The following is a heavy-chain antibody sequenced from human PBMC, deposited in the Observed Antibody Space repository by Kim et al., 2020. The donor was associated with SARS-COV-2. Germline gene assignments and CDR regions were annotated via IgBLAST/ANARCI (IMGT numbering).Heavy chain of an antibody. CDR3: AKDEDELPHIAHYSDF. CDR2: ISGSGGMT. CDR1: GFTFSNYA. J-gene: IGHJ4*02. Sequence: GGSLRLSCVASGFTFSNYAMTWVRRAPGKGLEWVSGISGSGGMTFYAASMQDRCTVSRDNSKNTLYLEIDSLRVDDTAVYFCAKDEDELPHIAHYSDFWGRGTLVTVSS. D-gene: IGHD1-1*01. V-gene: IGHV3-23*01.